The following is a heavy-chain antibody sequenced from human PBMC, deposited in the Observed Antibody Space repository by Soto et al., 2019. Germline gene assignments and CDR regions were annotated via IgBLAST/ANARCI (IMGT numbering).Heavy chain of an antibody. CDR3: DLNIFSAYNNCFDT. D-gene: IGHD3-16*01. CDR1: GFTLHNYG. J-gene: IGHJ5*02. CDR2: MWYDGLRQ. Sequence: PGGSLRLSCVGSGFTLHNYGVHWVRQAPGKGLEWVGLMWYDGLRQTYADSVKGRFTISRDNSKNTLYLQMNSLRAEDTAVYYCDLNIFSAYNNCFDTWGQGTLVTVSS. V-gene: IGHV3-30*02.